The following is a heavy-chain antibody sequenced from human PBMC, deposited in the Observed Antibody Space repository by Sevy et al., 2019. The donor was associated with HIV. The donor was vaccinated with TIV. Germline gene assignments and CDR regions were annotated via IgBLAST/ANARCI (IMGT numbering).Heavy chain of an antibody. V-gene: IGHV3-15*01. Sequence: GGSLRLSCAASGFTFSEAWMSWARQAPGKGLEWVARIKSKTDAATRDVPAPVRGRFGISRDDSANTVYLVMNNLKPEDTGVYYCAAGTGTSDFDYWGQGTLVTVSS. CDR3: AAGTGTSDFDY. CDR2: IKSKTDAATR. J-gene: IGHJ4*02. D-gene: IGHD1-7*01. CDR1: GFTFSEAW.